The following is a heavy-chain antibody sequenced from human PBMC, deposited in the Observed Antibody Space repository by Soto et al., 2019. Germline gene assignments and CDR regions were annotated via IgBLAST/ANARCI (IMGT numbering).Heavy chain of an antibody. CDR2: IYTSGST. CDR1: GGSISSYY. Sequence: SETLSLTCTVSGGSISSYYWSWIRQPAGKGLEWIGRIYTSGSTNYNPSLKSRVTMSVDTSKNQFSPKLSSVTAADTAVYYCASAGQQGYYYYYGMDVWGQGTTVTVSS. V-gene: IGHV4-4*07. CDR3: ASAGQQGYYYYYGMDV. J-gene: IGHJ6*02. D-gene: IGHD6-13*01.